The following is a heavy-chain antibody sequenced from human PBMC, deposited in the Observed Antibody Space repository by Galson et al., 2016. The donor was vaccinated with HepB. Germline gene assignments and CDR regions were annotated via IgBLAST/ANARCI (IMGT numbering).Heavy chain of an antibody. Sequence: SLRLSCAASGFPFSVYSMHWVRQAPGKGLEWLAVISYDGGNKYYADSVKGRFTISKDNSKNMLYLHTNSLRTEDTALYFCARRVDRRRDFDYWGQGTLVTVSS. J-gene: IGHJ4*02. CDR3: ARRVDRRRDFDY. CDR2: ISYDGGNK. CDR1: GFPFSVYS. V-gene: IGHV3-30-3*01.